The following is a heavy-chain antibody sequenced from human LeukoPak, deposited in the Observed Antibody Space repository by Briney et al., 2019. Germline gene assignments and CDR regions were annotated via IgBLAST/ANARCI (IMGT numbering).Heavy chain of an antibody. Sequence: PSETLSLTCAAYVGSLRVYYWSWLHQPQGKGLEWIGEINHSGDTNYNPSLKSRVTMSVDTSKSQFSLKLTSVTAADTAMYYCASPTGEATRWGQGTLVTVSS. CDR3: ASPTGEATR. CDR1: VGSLRVYY. D-gene: IGHD7-27*01. V-gene: IGHV4-34*01. CDR2: INHSGDT. J-gene: IGHJ4*02.